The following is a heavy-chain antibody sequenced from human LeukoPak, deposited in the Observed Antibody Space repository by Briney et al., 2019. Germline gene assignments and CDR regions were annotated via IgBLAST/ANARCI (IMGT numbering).Heavy chain of an antibody. J-gene: IGHJ3*01. D-gene: IGHD3-9*01. Sequence: GGSLRLSCAASGFTFSSYEINWVRQAPGKGLEWVSRISSSGSIIYYADSVKGRFTISRDNAKNSLYLQMNSLRAEDTAVYYCARMNYDILTGYYLRAFDVWGQGTMVTVSS. CDR2: ISSSGSII. V-gene: IGHV3-48*03. CDR1: GFTFSSYE. CDR3: ARMNYDILTGYYLRAFDV.